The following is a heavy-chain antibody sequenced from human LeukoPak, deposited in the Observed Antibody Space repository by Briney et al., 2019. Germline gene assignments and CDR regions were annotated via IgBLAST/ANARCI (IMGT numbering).Heavy chain of an antibody. CDR2: IYSGGST. J-gene: IGHJ6*04. Sequence: GGSLTLSCAASGFILSSNYMTWVRQAPGKVLEWVSVIYSGGSTSYADSVKGRFTISRDNSKHTLYLQMLSLRAEDTDVYYCARQERGVQPYGIDVWGEGTTVVVSS. D-gene: IGHD1-14*01. CDR3: ARQERGVQPYGIDV. V-gene: IGHV3-66*04. CDR1: GFILSSNY.